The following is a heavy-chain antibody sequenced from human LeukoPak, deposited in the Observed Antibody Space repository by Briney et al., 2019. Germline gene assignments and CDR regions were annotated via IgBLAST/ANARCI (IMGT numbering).Heavy chain of an antibody. V-gene: IGHV4-59*01. D-gene: IGHD6-19*01. Sequence: SETLSLTCAVSGGSISSYYWSWIRQPPGKGLEWIGYIYYSGSTNYNPSLKSRVTISVDTSKNQFSLKLSSVTAADTAVYYCASTVAGLDYWGQGTLVTVSS. J-gene: IGHJ4*02. CDR1: GGSISSYY. CDR2: IYYSGST. CDR3: ASTVAGLDY.